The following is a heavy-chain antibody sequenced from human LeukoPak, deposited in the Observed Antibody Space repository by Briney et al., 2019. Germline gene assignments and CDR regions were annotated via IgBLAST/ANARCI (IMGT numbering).Heavy chain of an antibody. CDR3: ARGGITMIVVVKDGPFDY. CDR2: ISSSSSYI. D-gene: IGHD3-22*01. CDR1: GFTFSSYS. V-gene: IGHV3-21*01. Sequence: KTGGSLRLSCAASGFTFSSYSMNWVRQAPGKGLEWVSSISSSSSYIYYADSVKGRFTISRDNAKNSLYLQMNSLRAEDTAVYYCARGGITMIVVVKDGPFDYWGQGTLVTVSS. J-gene: IGHJ4*02.